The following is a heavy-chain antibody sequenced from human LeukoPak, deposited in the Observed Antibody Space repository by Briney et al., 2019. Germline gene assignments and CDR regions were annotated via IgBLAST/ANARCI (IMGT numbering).Heavy chain of an antibody. V-gene: IGHV1-46*01. J-gene: IGHJ1*01. CDR3: ARETRAKPLRTGTTRPSAEYFQH. CDR1: GYTFTSYY. D-gene: IGHD1-7*01. Sequence: ASVKVSCKASGYTFTSYYMHWVRQAHGQGLEWMGIINPSGGSTSYAQKFQGRVTMTRDTSTSTVYMELSSLRSEDTAVYYCARETRAKPLRTGTTRPSAEYFQHWGQGTLVTVSS. CDR2: INPSGGST.